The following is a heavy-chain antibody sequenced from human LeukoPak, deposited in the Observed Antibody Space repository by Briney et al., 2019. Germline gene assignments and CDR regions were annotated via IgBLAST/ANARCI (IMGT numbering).Heavy chain of an antibody. D-gene: IGHD5-24*01. V-gene: IGHV3-73*01. Sequence: PGGSLKLSCAASGFTFSGSAMHWVRQASGKGLEWVGRIRSKANSYATAYAASVKGRFTISRDDSKNTAYLQMNSLKTEDTAVYYCTTSQAGDGYNSYYFDYWGQETLVTVSS. CDR3: TTSQAGDGYNSYYFDY. CDR1: GFTFSGSA. CDR2: IRSKANSYAT. J-gene: IGHJ4*02.